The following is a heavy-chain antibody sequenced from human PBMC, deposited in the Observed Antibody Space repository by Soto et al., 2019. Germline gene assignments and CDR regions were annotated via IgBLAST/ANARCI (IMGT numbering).Heavy chain of an antibody. V-gene: IGHV4-61*01. J-gene: IGHJ5*02. D-gene: IGHD5-12*01. CDR2: IYYTGNT. CDR3: ARYDAESGSNKLDP. Sequence: QVQLQESGPGVVKPSDTLSVTCTVSGGSVSSRSHFWSWIRQPPGGGLQWIGYIYYTGNTKYSPSLKSRATLSVDTSRNQFSLRLTSVTAADTAIYYCARYDAESGSNKLDPWGQGTLVTVSS. CDR1: GGSVSSRSHF.